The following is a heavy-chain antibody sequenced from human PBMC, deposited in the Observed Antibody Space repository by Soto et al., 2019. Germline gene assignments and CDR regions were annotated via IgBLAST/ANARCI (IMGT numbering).Heavy chain of an antibody. J-gene: IGHJ4*02. Sequence: QVQLVESGGGVVQSGRSLRLSCAASGFTFSTYAMQWVRQAPGKGLEWVAVIWYDGSNKYYGDSVKGRFTISRDNSKNSLYLQMNSLRLERTAIYHWARDYSRSSGRLVDYWGQGTLVTVSS. V-gene: IGHV3-33*01. CDR3: ARDYSRSSGRLVDY. D-gene: IGHD6-6*01. CDR1: GFTFSTYA. CDR2: IWYDGSNK.